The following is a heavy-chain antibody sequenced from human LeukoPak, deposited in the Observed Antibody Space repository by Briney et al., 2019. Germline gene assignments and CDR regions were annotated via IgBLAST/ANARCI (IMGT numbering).Heavy chain of an antibody. CDR3: ARDSSGSYFPDYYYYYYMDV. CDR2: IYTSGST. V-gene: IGHV4-4*07. J-gene: IGHJ6*03. CDR1: GGSISSYY. Sequence: SETLSLTCTVSGGSISSYYWSWIRQPAGKGLEWIGRIYTSGSTNYNPSLKSRVTMSVDTSKNQFSLKLSSVTAADTAVYYCARDSSGSYFPDYYYYYYMDVWGKGTTVTVSS. D-gene: IGHD1-26*01.